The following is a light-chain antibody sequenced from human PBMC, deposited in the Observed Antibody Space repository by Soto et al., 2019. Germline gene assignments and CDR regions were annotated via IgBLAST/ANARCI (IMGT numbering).Light chain of an antibody. CDR2: SDN. V-gene: IGLV1-44*01. CDR3: AAWDDTLNAAV. J-gene: IGLJ2*01. Sequence: QSVLTQPYSASGTPGQRVTISCSGSSSNIGSHTLNWYQQLPGSAPSLLIYSDNQRPSGVPARFSGSTSGTSASLAISGLQSEDEAEYYCAAWDDTLNAAVFGGGTKLTVL. CDR1: SSNIGSHT.